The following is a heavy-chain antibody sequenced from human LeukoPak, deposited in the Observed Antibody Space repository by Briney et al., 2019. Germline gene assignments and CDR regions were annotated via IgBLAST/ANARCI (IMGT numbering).Heavy chain of an antibody. CDR1: GFNFDDYA. J-gene: IGHJ4*02. CDR2: ISWDGGGT. D-gene: IGHD2-15*01. V-gene: IGHV3-43D*03. CDR3: VRDTFTTLDY. Sequence: GGSLRLSCAASGFNFDDYAMHWVRQAPGKGLEWVSPISWDGGGTYYADSVKGRFTISRDNNKDSLYLQMHSLRAEDTALYYCVRDTFTTLDYWGQGTLVTVSS.